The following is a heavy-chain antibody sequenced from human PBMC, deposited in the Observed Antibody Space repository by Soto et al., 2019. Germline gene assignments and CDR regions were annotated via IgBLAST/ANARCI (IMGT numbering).Heavy chain of an antibody. V-gene: IGHV3-53*01. Sequence: GGSLRLSCAASGFTVSSNYMSWFRQAPGKGLEWVSVIYSGGSTYYADSVKGRFTISRDNSKNTLYLQMNSLRAEDTAVYYCARDYCSGGSCYSISLDVWGQGTTVTVSS. CDR1: GFTVSSNY. J-gene: IGHJ6*02. CDR3: ARDYCSGGSCYSISLDV. CDR2: IYSGGST. D-gene: IGHD2-15*01.